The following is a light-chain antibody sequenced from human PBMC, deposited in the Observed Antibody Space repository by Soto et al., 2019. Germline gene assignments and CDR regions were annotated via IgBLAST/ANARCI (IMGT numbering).Light chain of an antibody. CDR1: QSISSW. Sequence: DIQMTQSPSTLSASVGDRVTITCRASQSISSWLAWYQQKPGKAPKLLIYDASTLKSGVPSRFSGSGSGTAFALTISSRQPDDFATYYCQQYNSDSGTFGPGTKVEIK. J-gene: IGKJ1*01. V-gene: IGKV1-5*01. CDR2: DAS. CDR3: QQYNSDSGT.